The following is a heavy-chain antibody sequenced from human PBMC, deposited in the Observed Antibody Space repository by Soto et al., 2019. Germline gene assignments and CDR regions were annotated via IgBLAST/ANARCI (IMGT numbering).Heavy chain of an antibody. CDR2: ISGSGGST. D-gene: IGHD3-16*02. CDR1: GFTFSSYA. J-gene: IGHJ6*02. V-gene: IGHV3-23*01. CDR3: AKDPFNMITFGGVIPYYYYYYGMDV. Sequence: VGSLRLSCAASGFTFSSYAMSWVRQAPGKGLEWVSAISGSGGSTYYADSVKGRFTISRDNSKNTLYLQMNSLRAEDTAVYYCAKDPFNMITFGGVIPYYYYYYGMDVWGQGTTVTVSS.